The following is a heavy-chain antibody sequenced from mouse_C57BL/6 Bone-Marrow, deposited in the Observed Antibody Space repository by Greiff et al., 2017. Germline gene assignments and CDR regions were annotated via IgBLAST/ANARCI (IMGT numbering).Heavy chain of an antibody. D-gene: IGHD3-2*02. Sequence: EVQLQQSGPELVKPGASVKISCKASGYTFTDYYMNWVKQSHGKSLEWIGDINPNNGGTSYNQKFKGKATLTVDKSSSTAYMELRGLTSEDSAVYYWARSEGSQLRPFDYWGQGTTLTVSS. CDR1: GYTFTDYY. J-gene: IGHJ2*01. V-gene: IGHV1-26*01. CDR3: ARSEGSQLRPFDY. CDR2: INPNNGGT.